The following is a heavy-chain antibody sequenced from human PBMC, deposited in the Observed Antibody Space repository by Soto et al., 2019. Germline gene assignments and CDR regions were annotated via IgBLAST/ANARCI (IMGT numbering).Heavy chain of an antibody. CDR3: TRVGGSVSGMDV. CDR2: IDNAGSSA. V-gene: IGHV3-74*01. D-gene: IGHD1-26*01. CDR1: GFTFSIYW. Sequence: EVLLVESGGGLVQPGGSLSISCAASGFTFSIYWMHWVRQAPGKGPVWVSRIDNAGSSARYADSVKGRFTISRDNAKNTVYLQMNSLRAEDTAVYYCTRVGGSVSGMDVWGQGTTVTVSS. J-gene: IGHJ6*02.